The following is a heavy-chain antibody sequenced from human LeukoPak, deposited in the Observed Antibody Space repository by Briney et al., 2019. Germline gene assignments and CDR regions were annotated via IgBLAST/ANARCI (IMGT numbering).Heavy chain of an antibody. CDR3: AHRGGYCSSTSCYHDAFDI. J-gene: IGHJ3*02. D-gene: IGHD2-2*01. CDR2: IYWNDDK. CDR1: GFSISTSGVG. Sequence: SGPTLVNPTQTLTLTCTFSGFSISTSGVGVGWIRQPPGKALEWLALIYWNDDKRYSPSLKSRLTITKDTSKNQVVLTMTNMDPVDRATYYCAHRGGYCSSTSCYHDAFDIWGQGTMVTVSS. V-gene: IGHV2-5*01.